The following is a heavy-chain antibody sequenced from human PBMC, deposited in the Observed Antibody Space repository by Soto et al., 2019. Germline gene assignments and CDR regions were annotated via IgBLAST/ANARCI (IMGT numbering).Heavy chain of an antibody. V-gene: IGHV4-34*01. CDR3: ARESTGTTYYYYYGMDV. J-gene: IGHJ6*02. D-gene: IGHD1-7*01. Sequence: PSETLSLTCAVYGGSFSGYYWSWIRQPPGKGLEWIGEINHSGSTNYNPSLKSRVTISVDTSKNQFSLKLSSVTAADTAVYYCARESTGTTYYYYYGMDVWGQGTTVTVSS. CDR1: GGSFSGYY. CDR2: INHSGST.